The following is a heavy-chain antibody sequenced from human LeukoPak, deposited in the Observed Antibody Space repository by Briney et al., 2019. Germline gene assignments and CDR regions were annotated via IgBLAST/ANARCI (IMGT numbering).Heavy chain of an antibody. Sequence: GGSLRLSCAASGFTFDDYAMHWVRQAPGKGLEWVSLISWDGGSTYYADSVKGRFTISRDNSKTSLYLQMNSLRAEDTALYYCAKDCGLYGVIYMDVWGKGTTVTVSS. CDR1: GFTFDDYA. D-gene: IGHD3-3*01. V-gene: IGHV3-43D*03. CDR3: AKDCGLYGVIYMDV. CDR2: ISWDGGST. J-gene: IGHJ6*03.